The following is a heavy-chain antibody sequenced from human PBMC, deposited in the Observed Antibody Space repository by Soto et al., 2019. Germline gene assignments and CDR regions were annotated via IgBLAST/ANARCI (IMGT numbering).Heavy chain of an antibody. CDR2: INHSGST. D-gene: IGHD6-13*01. CDR3: ARGEGSWYYYYYGMDV. CDR1: GGYFRGDY. Sequence: SETLSPTCAVYGGYFRGDYWSWIRQPPGKGLEWIGEINHSGSTNYNPSLKSRVTISVDTSKNQFSLKLSSVTAADTAVYYCARGEGSWYYYYYGMDVWGQGTTVTVSS. V-gene: IGHV4-34*01. J-gene: IGHJ6*02.